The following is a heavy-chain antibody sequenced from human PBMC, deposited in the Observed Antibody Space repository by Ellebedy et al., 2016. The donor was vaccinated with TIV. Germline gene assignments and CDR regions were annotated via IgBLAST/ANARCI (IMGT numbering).Heavy chain of an antibody. D-gene: IGHD2-2*01. Sequence: GESLKISXAASGFTFSSYWMHWVRQAPGKGLVWLPRINNDGGTTTYADSVKGRFTISRDNAKNTLYLQMNSLRAKDTAVYYCTRGPNVVVVPASMSHGLDVWGQGTTVTVSS. J-gene: IGHJ6*02. CDR2: INNDGGTT. CDR1: GFTFSSYW. CDR3: TRGPNVVVVPASMSHGLDV. V-gene: IGHV3-74*01.